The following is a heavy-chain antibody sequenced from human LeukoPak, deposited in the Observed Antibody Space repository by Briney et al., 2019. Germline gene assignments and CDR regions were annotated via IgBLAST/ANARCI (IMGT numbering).Heavy chain of an antibody. CDR3: ARERYSSSWDYFDF. Sequence: GGSLRLSCAASGFTFSSYWMSWVRQAPGKGLEWVAKIKLDGSEKYPVDSVKGRFTISRDNAKSSLFLQMNSLRAEDTAVYYCARERYSSSWDYFDFWGQGTLVTVSP. J-gene: IGHJ4*02. V-gene: IGHV3-7*01. CDR2: IKLDGSEK. D-gene: IGHD6-13*01. CDR1: GFTFSSYW.